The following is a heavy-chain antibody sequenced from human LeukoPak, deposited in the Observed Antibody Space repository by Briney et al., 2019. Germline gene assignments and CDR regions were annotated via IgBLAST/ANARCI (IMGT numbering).Heavy chain of an antibody. CDR2: ISSSSSYI. J-gene: IGHJ6*02. CDR3: ARDMYYDSSGSTYYYYGMDV. Sequence: PGGSLRLSCAASGFTFSSYSMNWVRQAPGKGLEWVSSISSSSSYIYYADSVEGRFTISRDNAKNSLYLQMNSLRAEDTAVYYCARDMYYDSSGSTYYYYGMDVWGQGTTVTVSS. D-gene: IGHD3-22*01. V-gene: IGHV3-21*01. CDR1: GFTFSSYS.